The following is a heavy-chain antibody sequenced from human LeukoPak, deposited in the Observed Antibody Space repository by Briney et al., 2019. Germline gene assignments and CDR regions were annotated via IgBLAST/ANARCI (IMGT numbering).Heavy chain of an antibody. CDR1: GFAFSGDN. V-gene: IGHV3-21*01. D-gene: IGHD5-12*01. CDR2: IGASGSYI. Sequence: GGSLRLSCAASGFAFSGDNMNWVRQAPGKGLEWVSFIGASGSYIKYADSVKGRFTISRDNAKNSLYLQMNSLRAEDTAMYFCARDRAIDIRAYDIWGQGTMVAVSS. J-gene: IGHJ3*02. CDR3: ARDRAIDIRAYDI.